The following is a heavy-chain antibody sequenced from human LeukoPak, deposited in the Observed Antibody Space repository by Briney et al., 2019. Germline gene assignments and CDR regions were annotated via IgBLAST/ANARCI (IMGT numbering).Heavy chain of an antibody. J-gene: IGHJ6*04. CDR3: AREARYYCYCYGMDV. V-gene: IGHV3-21*01. Sequence: GRSLRLSCAASGFTFSSYSMNWVRQPPGKGLEWVSSISSSSSNIYYADSVKGRFTISRDNAKNSLYLQMNILGAETTAFYYCAREARYYCYCYGMDVWGEGTTVTVSS. CDR2: ISSSSSNI. CDR1: GFTFSSYS.